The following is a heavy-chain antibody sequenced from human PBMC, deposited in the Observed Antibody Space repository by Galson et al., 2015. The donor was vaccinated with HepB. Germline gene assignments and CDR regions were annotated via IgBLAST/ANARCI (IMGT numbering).Heavy chain of an antibody. CDR2: TYYRSKWFY. J-gene: IGHJ4*02. D-gene: IGHD6-13*01. V-gene: IGHV6-1*01. Sequence: WIRQSPSRGLEWLGRTYYRSKWFYNYALSVEGRMTISPDTSKNQFSLHLYSVTPEDTAVYYCARQQMYYFDYWGLGALVAVSS. CDR3: ARQQMYYFDY.